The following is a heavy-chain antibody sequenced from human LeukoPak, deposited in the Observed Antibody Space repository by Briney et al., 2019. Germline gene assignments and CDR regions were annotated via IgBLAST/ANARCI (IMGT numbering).Heavy chain of an antibody. D-gene: IGHD6-19*01. CDR3: ATKQWLAPPSDF. Sequence: GGSLRLSCAASGFTLSKYWMLWVRQAPGKGLESVSRINTDGTVTTYADSVKGRFTVSRDNADNTMFLQMNSVRDEDTAVYYCATKQWLAPPSDFWGQGTPVTVSS. CDR1: GFTLSKYW. CDR2: INTDGTVT. J-gene: IGHJ4*02. V-gene: IGHV3-74*01.